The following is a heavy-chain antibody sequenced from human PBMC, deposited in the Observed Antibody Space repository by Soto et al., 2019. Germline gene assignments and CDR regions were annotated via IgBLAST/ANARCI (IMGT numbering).Heavy chain of an antibody. CDR2: INWNGGST. CDR1: GFTFDDYG. Sequence: GGSLRLSCAASGFTFDDYGMSWVRQAPGKGLEWVSGINWNGGSTGYADSVKGRFTISRDNAKNSLYLQMNSLRAEDTALYHCARAVYGSIFGVVTPLLFDYWGQGTLVTVSS. CDR3: ARAVYGSIFGVVTPLLFDY. D-gene: IGHD3-3*01. V-gene: IGHV3-20*01. J-gene: IGHJ4*02.